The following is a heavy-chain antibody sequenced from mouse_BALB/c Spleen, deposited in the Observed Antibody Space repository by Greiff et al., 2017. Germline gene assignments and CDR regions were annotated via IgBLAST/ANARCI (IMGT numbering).Heavy chain of an antibody. V-gene: IGHV5-17*02. D-gene: IGHD1-1*01. CDR3: SKSPITTVVAPYAMDY. Sequence: EVMLVESGGGLVQPGGSRKLSCAASGFTFSSFGMHWVRQAPEKGLEWVAYISSGSSTIYYADTVKGRFTISRDNPKNTLCLQMTSLRSEDTAMYYCSKSPITTVVAPYAMDYWGQGTSVTVSS. CDR2: ISSGSSTI. CDR1: GFTFSSFG. J-gene: IGHJ4*01.